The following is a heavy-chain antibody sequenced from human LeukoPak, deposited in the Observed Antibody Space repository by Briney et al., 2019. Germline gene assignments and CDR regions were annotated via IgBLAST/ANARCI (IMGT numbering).Heavy chain of an antibody. Sequence: GGSLRLSCAASGFTFSSYAMHWVRQAPGKGLEWVAVISYDGSNKYYADSVKGRFTISRDNSKNTLYLQMNSLRAEDTAVYYCARDPSALTTVVTFFDYRGQGTLVTVSS. CDR2: ISYDGSNK. CDR3: ARDPSALTTVVTFFDY. CDR1: GFTFSSYA. J-gene: IGHJ4*02. D-gene: IGHD4-23*01. V-gene: IGHV3-30-3*01.